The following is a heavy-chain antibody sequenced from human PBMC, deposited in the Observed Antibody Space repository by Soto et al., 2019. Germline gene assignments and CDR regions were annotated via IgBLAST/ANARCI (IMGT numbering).Heavy chain of an antibody. CDR1: GFTFSSYA. Sequence: PGGSLRLSCAASGFTFSSYAMSWVRQAPGKGLEWVSAISGSGGSTYYADSVKGRFTISRDNSKNTLYLQMNSLGAEDTAVYYCAKDQGAYYYYGMDVWAKGPRSPSP. CDR2: ISGSGGST. CDR3: AKDQGAYYYYGMDV. J-gene: IGHJ6*02. V-gene: IGHV3-23*01.